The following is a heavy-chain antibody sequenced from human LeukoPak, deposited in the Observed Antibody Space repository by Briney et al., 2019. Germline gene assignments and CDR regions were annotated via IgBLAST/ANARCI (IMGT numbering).Heavy chain of an antibody. CDR3: AKAPVTTCSGAYCYPFDY. CDR1: GFTFGSYE. J-gene: IGHJ4*02. V-gene: IGHV3-23*01. D-gene: IGHD2-21*01. Sequence: GGSLRLSCAASGFTFGSYEMNWVRQAPGKGLEWVSGISPGGGPTYYADSVKGRFTISRDSSKNTLYLQMNRLRAEDAAVYYCAKAPVTTCSGAYCYPFDYWGQGTLVTVSS. CDR2: ISPGGGPT.